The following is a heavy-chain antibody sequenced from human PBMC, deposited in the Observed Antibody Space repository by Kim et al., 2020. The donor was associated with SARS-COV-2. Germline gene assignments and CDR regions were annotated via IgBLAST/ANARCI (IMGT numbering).Heavy chain of an antibody. Sequence: ASVKVSCKTSGYPFSGFYIHWVRQAPGQGLEWMGWIIPNNGATKYAEASQGRVTMTRDTSINTAYMELSRLKSDDTAIYFCAIGSDYHGLDVWGRGTTITVSS. CDR2: IIPNNGAT. V-gene: IGHV1-2*02. J-gene: IGHJ6*02. CDR1: GYPFSGFY. CDR3: AIGSDYHGLDV.